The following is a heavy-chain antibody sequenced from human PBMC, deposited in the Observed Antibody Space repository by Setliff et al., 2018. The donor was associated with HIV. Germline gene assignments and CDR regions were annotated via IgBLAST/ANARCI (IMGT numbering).Heavy chain of an antibody. CDR1: SDSIIFYY. D-gene: IGHD5-18*01. Sequence: SETLSLTCTVSSDSIIFYYWTWIRQPPGKVLEWIGNVYYTGSTNYNTSLKSRITISIDTSKSQFYLKLTSVDAADTAVYYCARDSGGYNYGFAVGSFDYWGQGALVTVSS. V-gene: IGHV4-59*01. CDR3: ARDSGGYNYGFAVGSFDY. J-gene: IGHJ4*02. CDR2: VYYTGST.